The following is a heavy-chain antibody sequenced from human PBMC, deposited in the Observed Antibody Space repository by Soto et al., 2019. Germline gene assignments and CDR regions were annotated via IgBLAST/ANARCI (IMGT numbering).Heavy chain of an antibody. V-gene: IGHV3-30*18. Sequence: QVQLVESGGGVVQPGRSLRLSCAASGFTFSSYGMHWVRQAPGKGLEWVAVISYDGSNKYYADSVKGRFTISRDNSKNTLYLQMNGLRAEDTAVYYCANLAVAGTSEFDYWGQGTLVTVSS. CDR1: GFTFSSYG. J-gene: IGHJ4*02. CDR3: ANLAVAGTSEFDY. D-gene: IGHD6-19*01. CDR2: ISYDGSNK.